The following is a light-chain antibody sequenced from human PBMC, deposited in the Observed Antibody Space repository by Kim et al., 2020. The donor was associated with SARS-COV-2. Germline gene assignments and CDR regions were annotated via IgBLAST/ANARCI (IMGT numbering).Light chain of an antibody. CDR3: QQYYTYPT. CDR1: QSIRSW. Sequence: DIQMTQSPSTLSASVGDRVTITCRASQSIRSWLAWYQQKPGKAPKLLIYEVSSLESGVPSRFSGSGSETEFTLTISSLQPDDFATYYCQQYYTYPTFGGGTKVDIK. J-gene: IGKJ4*01. V-gene: IGKV1-5*03. CDR2: EVS.